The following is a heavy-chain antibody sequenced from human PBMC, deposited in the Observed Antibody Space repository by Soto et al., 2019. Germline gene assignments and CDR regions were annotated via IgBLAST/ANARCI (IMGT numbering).Heavy chain of an antibody. CDR2: ISHDGSNK. V-gene: IGHV3-30*18. D-gene: IGHD6-19*01. CDR1: GFTFSSYG. J-gene: IGHJ6*01. CDR3: AKDGYSSGWLDYYYGIDV. Sequence: GSLRLSCAASGFTFSSYGMHWVRQDPGKGLEWVAGISHDGSNKYSADSVKGRFTISRDNSKNTLYLQMNSLRPEDTAVYYCAKDGYSSGWLDYYYGIDVWGQGTTVTVAS.